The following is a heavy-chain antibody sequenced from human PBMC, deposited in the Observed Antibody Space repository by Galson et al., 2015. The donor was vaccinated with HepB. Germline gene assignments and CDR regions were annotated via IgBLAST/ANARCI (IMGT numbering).Heavy chain of an antibody. CDR1: GFTFRSYA. D-gene: IGHD4-23*01. J-gene: IGHJ4*02. Sequence: SLRLSCAASGFTFRSYAMIWVRQTPGKGLEWASAISGSGGDSYYADSVKGRFTISRDNSKNTLYLQMNSLRGEDTAVYYCAKDRGTVVTPGDYWGQGTLVTVSS. CDR3: AKDRGTVVTPGDY. V-gene: IGHV3-23*01. CDR2: ISGSGGDS.